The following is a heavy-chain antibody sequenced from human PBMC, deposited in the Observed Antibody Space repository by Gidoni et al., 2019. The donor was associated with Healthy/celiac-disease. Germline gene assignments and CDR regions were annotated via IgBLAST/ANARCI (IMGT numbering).Heavy chain of an antibody. CDR1: GGTFSSYT. J-gene: IGHJ5*02. CDR3: AREEQSSSPGGWFDP. Sequence: QVQLVQSGAEVKKPGSSVKVSCKASGGTFSSYTISWVRQAPGQGLEWMGRIIPILGIANYAQKFQGRVTITADKSTSTAYMELSSLRSEDTAVYYCAREEQSSSPGGWFDPWGQGTLVTVSS. D-gene: IGHD2-2*01. CDR2: IIPILGIA. V-gene: IGHV1-69*08.